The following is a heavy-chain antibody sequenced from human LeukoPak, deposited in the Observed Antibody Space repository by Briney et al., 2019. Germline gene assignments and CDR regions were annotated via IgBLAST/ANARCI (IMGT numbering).Heavy chain of an antibody. D-gene: IGHD3-3*01. CDR3: AKDFWSGYYDY. CDR1: GFTFSSYA. V-gene: IGHV3-30*09. J-gene: IGHJ4*02. Sequence: GRSLRLSCAASGFTFSSYAMHWVRQAPGKGLEWVALISSDGSNEYYADSVKGRFAISRDNSKNTLYLQMNGLRAEDTAVYYCAKDFWSGYYDYWGQGTLVTVSS. CDR2: ISSDGSNE.